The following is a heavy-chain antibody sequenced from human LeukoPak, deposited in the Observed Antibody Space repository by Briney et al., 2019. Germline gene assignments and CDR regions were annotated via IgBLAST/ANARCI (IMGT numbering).Heavy chain of an antibody. D-gene: IGHD3-9*01. CDR3: ARVRVDILTGYDSIYFDY. J-gene: IGHJ4*02. V-gene: IGHV4-59*01. CDR2: IYYSGST. CDR1: GGSIRSYY. Sequence: SETLSLTCTVSGGSIRSYYWSWIRQPPGKGLEWIAYIYYSGSTNYNPSLKSRVTISVDTSKNQFSLKLSSVTAADTAVYYCARVRVDILTGYDSIYFDYWGQGTLVTVSS.